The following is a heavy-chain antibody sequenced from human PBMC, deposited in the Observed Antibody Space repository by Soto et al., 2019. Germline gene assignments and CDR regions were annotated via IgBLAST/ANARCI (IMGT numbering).Heavy chain of an antibody. J-gene: IGHJ3*02. Sequence: LSLTCTVSGGSISSGDEYRSWIRQPPGKGLEWIGYIYYSGGTYYNPSLKSRVSISVDTSKNQFSLKLSSVTAADTAVYYCATLQACYTAMGYSAFNSCDKRT. CDR1: GGSISSGDEY. V-gene: IGHV4-30-4*01. D-gene: IGHD5-18*01. CDR2: IYYSGGT. CDR3: ATLQACYTAMGYSAFNS.